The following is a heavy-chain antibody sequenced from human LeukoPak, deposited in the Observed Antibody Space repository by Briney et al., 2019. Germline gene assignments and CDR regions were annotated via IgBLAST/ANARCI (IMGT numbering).Heavy chain of an antibody. CDR2: ISYDGRNE. J-gene: IGHJ3*02. Sequence: GGSLRLSCAASGFTFSTHAMHWVRQAPGKGLEWVAVISYDGRNEFYADSVKGRFTISRDNSKNTLYLQVNSLRAEDTAVYYCARSAGDPHAFDIWGQGTMVTVSS. CDR3: ARSAGDPHAFDI. D-gene: IGHD4-17*01. V-gene: IGHV3-30*04. CDR1: GFTFSTHA.